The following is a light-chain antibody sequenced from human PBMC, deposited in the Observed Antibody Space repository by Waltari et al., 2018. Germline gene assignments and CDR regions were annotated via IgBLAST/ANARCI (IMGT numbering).Light chain of an antibody. J-gene: IGKJ1*01. V-gene: IGKV3-20*01. CDR2: DAS. CDR1: QSVGRF. CDR3: QHYVRLPAT. Sequence: IVLTQSPGTLSLSAGVIATLSCRASQSVGRFLAWYQQKPGQAPRLLIYDASSRATGIPDRFSGSGSGTDFSLTISRLEPEDFAVYYCQHYVRLPATFGQGTKVEIK.